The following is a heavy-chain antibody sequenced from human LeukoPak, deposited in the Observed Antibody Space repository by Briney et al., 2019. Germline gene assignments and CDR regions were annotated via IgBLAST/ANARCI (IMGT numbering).Heavy chain of an antibody. D-gene: IGHD3-22*01. J-gene: IGHJ3*02. CDR3: ARAYYYDSSGYLVTDAFDI. Sequence: ASVKVSCKASGYTFTSYGISWVRQAPGQGLEWMGWISAYNGNTNYAQKLQGRVTMTTDTSTSTAYMELRSLRSDDTAVYYCARAYYYDSSGYLVTDAFDIWGQGTMVTVSS. V-gene: IGHV1-18*01. CDR1: GYTFTSYG. CDR2: ISAYNGNT.